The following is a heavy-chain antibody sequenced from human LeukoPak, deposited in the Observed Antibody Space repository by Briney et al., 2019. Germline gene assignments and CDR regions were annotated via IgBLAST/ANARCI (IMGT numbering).Heavy chain of an antibody. Sequence: PGMSLRLSCAASKFTFSHFGVHWIRQAPGKGLEWVAVIWHDGSSQYYADSVKGRFTVSRDNSQKMLYLQLNSLRPEDTAVYYCAKDAKSGFDYSNSLEKWGQGTVVTVSA. CDR2: IWHDGSSQ. D-gene: IGHD4-11*01. V-gene: IGHV3-33*03. CDR3: AKDAKSGFDYSNSLEK. J-gene: IGHJ4*02. CDR1: KFTFSHFG.